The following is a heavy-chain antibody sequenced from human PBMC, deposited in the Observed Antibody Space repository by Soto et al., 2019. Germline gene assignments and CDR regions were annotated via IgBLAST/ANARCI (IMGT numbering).Heavy chain of an antibody. CDR1: GGSISSSSYY. CDR3: ARHEITMVRVLGGNNWFDP. Sequence: PSETLSLTCTVSGGSISSSSYYWGWIRQPPGKGLEWIGSIYYSGSTYYNPSLKSRVTISVDTSKNQFSLKLSSVTAADTAVYYCARHEITMVRVLGGNNWFDPWGQGTLVTVSS. D-gene: IGHD3-10*01. J-gene: IGHJ5*02. V-gene: IGHV4-39*01. CDR2: IYYSGST.